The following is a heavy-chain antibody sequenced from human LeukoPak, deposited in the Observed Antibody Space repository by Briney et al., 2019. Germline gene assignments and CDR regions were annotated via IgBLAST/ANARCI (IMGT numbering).Heavy chain of an antibody. J-gene: IGHJ4*02. CDR3: ARGGAGSGYGFDY. Sequence: ASVKVSCKASGYTFTGYYMHWVRQAPGQGLEWMGWINPNTGGTNYVQKFQGRVTMTRDTSINTAYMELSRQRSDDTAVYCCARGGAGSGYGFDYWGQGTLVTASS. CDR1: GYTFTGYY. D-gene: IGHD5-12*01. V-gene: IGHV1-2*02. CDR2: INPNTGGT.